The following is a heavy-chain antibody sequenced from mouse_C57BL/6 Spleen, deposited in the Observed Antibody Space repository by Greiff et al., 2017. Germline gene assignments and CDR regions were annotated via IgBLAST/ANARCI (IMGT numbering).Heavy chain of an antibody. CDR3: ARSLVSPYAMDY. CDR1: GYTFTSYW. Sequence: QVQLQQSGAELAKPGASVKLSCKASGYTFTSYWMHWVKQRPGQGLEWIGYINPSSGYTKYNQKFKDKATLTANKSSSTAYMQLSSLTSEDSAVYYCARSLVSPYAMDYWGPGTSVTVSS. V-gene: IGHV1-7*01. D-gene: IGHD1-1*02. CDR2: INPSSGYT. J-gene: IGHJ4*01.